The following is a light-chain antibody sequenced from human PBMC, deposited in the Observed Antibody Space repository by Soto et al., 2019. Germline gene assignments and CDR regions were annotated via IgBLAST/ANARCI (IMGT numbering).Light chain of an antibody. CDR1: SSDVGGYNY. V-gene: IGLV2-14*01. CDR2: VVS. J-gene: IGLJ2*01. Sequence: QSALTQPPSVSGAPGQRITISCTGTSSDVGGYNYVSWYQQHPGKAPTLLIYVVSNRPSGVSNRFSGSKSGNTASLTISGLQAEDEADYYCRSYTSSITVLFGGGTKLTVL. CDR3: RSYTSSITVL.